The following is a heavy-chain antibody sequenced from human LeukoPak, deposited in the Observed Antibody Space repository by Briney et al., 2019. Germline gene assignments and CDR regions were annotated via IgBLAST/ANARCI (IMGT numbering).Heavy chain of an antibody. CDR2: ISGSGGST. CDR3: AKDPVGGGYSYGYFDY. V-gene: IGHV3-23*01. J-gene: IGHJ4*02. CDR1: GFTFSSYA. D-gene: IGHD5-18*01. Sequence: PGGSLRLSCAASGFTFSSYAMSWVRQAPGKGLEWVSAISGSGGSTYYADSVKGRFTISRDNSKNTLYLQMNSLRAEDTALYYCAKDPVGGGYSYGYFDYWGQGALVTVSS.